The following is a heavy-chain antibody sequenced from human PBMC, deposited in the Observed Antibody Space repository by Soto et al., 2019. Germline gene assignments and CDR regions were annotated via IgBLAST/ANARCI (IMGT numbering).Heavy chain of an antibody. V-gene: IGHV4-34*01. Sequence: SETLSLTCAVYGGPFSGYYWSWIRQPPGKGLEWIGEINHSGSTNYNPSLKSRVTISVDTSKNQFSLKLSSVTAADTAVYYCARNPLLGYCSGGSCYSRYNWFDPWGQGTLVTVSS. CDR3: ARNPLLGYCSGGSCYSRYNWFDP. D-gene: IGHD2-15*01. CDR2: INHSGST. CDR1: GGPFSGYY. J-gene: IGHJ5*02.